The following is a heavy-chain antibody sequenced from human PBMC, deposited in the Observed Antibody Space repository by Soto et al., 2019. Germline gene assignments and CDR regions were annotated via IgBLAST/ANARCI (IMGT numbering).Heavy chain of an antibody. CDR3: ARMETFGSLNWFDP. CDR1: GYSFTNND. Sequence: SVKVSCKASGYSFTNNDVSWVRQATGQGLEWMGWMNPGSGDTGYAQKFQGRVTMTRDISIATAYMELSSLRSDDTAIYYCARMETFGSLNWFDPWGQGNMVTV. CDR2: MNPGSGDT. J-gene: IGHJ5*02. D-gene: IGHD3-16*01. V-gene: IGHV1-8*01.